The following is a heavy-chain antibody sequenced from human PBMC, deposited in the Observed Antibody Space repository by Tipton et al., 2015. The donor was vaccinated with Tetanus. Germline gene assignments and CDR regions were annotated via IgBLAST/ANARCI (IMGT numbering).Heavy chain of an antibody. CDR3: AKEKLDAGAVSGTPGY. Sequence: SLRLSCAASGFSFSNYGIHWVRQAPGKGLEWVAVISYDGSTKYYGDSVKGRFTISRDNSKSTLYLQMSSLRAEDTAVYYCAKEKLDAGAVSGTPGYWGQGTLVTVSS. CDR2: ISYDGSTK. D-gene: IGHD2-2*01. J-gene: IGHJ4*02. CDR1: GFSFSNYG. V-gene: IGHV3-30*18.